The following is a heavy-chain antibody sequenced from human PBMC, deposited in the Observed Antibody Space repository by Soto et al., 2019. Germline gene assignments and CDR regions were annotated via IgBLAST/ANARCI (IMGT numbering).Heavy chain of an antibody. CDR3: AKGSYSGIYSDFDY. Sequence: QLGGSLRLSCAASGFTFSTYAMHWVRQAPGRGLEWVAAISFDGSNKYYTDSVKGLFSISRDNSKNTLYLQMSCLRAGDTAVYYCAKGSYSGIYSDFDYWGQGTLVTVSS. CDR2: ISFDGSNK. J-gene: IGHJ4*02. D-gene: IGHD1-26*01. CDR1: GFTFSTYA. V-gene: IGHV3-30*18.